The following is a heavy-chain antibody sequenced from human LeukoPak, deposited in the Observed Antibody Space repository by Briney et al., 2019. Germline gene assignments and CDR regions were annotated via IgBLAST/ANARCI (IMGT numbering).Heavy chain of an antibody. D-gene: IGHD3-10*01. Sequence: SETLSLTCSVSGGSISSGSYYWSWIRQPAGKGLERIGRIYTSGSTNYNLSLKSRVTISVDTSKNQFSLKLSSVTAADTAVYYCARDTWFGAGRTFDYWGQGTLVTVSS. CDR3: ARDTWFGAGRTFDY. CDR2: IYTSGST. CDR1: GGSISSGSYY. J-gene: IGHJ4*02. V-gene: IGHV4-61*02.